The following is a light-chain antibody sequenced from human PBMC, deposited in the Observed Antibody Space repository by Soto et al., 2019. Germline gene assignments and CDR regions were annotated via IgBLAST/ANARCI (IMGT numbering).Light chain of an antibody. V-gene: IGKV3-11*01. J-gene: IGKJ4*01. CDR1: QSVSKY. CDR3: QQSDNWPLS. CDR2: DAS. Sequence: EIVLTQSPATLSLSPGERATLSCRASQSVSKYLAWYQQKPGQAPRLLIYDASNRATGIPARFSGSGSGTDFTLTISSLEPDDCAVYYCQQSDNWPLSCGGGTKVEIK.